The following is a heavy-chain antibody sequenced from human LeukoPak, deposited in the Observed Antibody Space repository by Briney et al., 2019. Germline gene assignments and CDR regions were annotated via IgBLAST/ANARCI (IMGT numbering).Heavy chain of an antibody. Sequence: SETLSLTCTVSGVSIRGDTYYWGWIRQPPGKGLEWIGNYHIGNTYYNPSLKSRVAISEDTSKNQFSLRVNSVTAADTAVYYCARLWDSTGLYFYYYMDVWGEGTTVTVSS. CDR2: YHIGNT. V-gene: IGHV4-39*01. CDR1: GVSIRGDTYY. CDR3: ARLWDSTGLYFYYYMDV. D-gene: IGHD6-19*01. J-gene: IGHJ6*03.